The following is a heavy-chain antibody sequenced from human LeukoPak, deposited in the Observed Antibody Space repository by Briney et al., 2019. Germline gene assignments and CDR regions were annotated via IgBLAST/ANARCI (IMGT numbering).Heavy chain of an antibody. D-gene: IGHD6-13*01. J-gene: IGHJ4*01. CDR2: IFYSGGT. Sequence: TFSTYWMTWIRQPPGKGLEWIGSIFYSGGTYYNASVKSRVTMSVDTSKNQFSLKLSSVTAADTAVYYCARDGIEVAGTGYFDYWDHGTLVTVSS. V-gene: IGHV4-39*02. CDR3: ARDGIEVAGTGYFDY. CDR1: TFSTYW.